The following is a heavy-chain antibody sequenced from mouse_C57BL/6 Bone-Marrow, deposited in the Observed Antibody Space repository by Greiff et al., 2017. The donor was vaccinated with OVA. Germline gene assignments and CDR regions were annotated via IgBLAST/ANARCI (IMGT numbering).Heavy chain of an antibody. V-gene: IGHV5-12*01. CDR2: ISNGGGST. D-gene: IGHD1-1*01. Sequence: EVKLEESGGGLVQPGGSLKLSCAASGFTFSDYYMYWVRQTPEKRLEWVAYISNGGGSTYYPDTVKGRFTISRDNAKNTLYLQMSRLKSEDTAMYYCARPYYPFYYAMDYWGQGTSVTVSS. J-gene: IGHJ4*01. CDR3: ARPYYPFYYAMDY. CDR1: GFTFSDYY.